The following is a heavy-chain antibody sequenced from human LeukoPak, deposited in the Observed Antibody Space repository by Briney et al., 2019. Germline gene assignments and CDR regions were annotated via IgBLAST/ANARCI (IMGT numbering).Heavy chain of an antibody. CDR2: INQDGSEE. CDR1: GFTFRTYW. J-gene: IGHJ3*01. Sequence: GGFLRLSCAASGFTFRTYWMSWIRQAPGNEPEWVADINQDGSEEYYLQSVQGRFTVSRDNAQNAVFLQMTYLRADDTAVYYCARWKMELERNAFDFWGQGTVVTVSS. V-gene: IGHV3-7*01. CDR3: ARWKMELERNAFDF. D-gene: IGHD1-26*01.